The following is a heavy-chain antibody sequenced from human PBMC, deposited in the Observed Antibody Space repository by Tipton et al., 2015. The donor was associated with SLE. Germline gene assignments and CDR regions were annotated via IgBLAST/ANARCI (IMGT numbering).Heavy chain of an antibody. V-gene: IGHV3-48*03. CDR1: GFTFNTYA. J-gene: IGHJ4*02. D-gene: IGHD3-10*01. CDR2: ISQSGDTI. CDR3: AREVGMVVNPHFDY. Sequence: SLRLSCAASGFTFNTYAMNWVRQAPGKGLEWLSFISQSGDTIFYADSVEGRFTVSRDNAKNSLYLQMNSLTVEDTALYYCAREVGMVVNPHFDYWGQGALVTVSS.